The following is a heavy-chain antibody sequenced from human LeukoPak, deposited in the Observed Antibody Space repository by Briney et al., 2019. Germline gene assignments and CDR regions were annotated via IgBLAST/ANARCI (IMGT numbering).Heavy chain of an antibody. V-gene: IGHV3-11*05. CDR3: AKDRSQYYDSSGYYGWFDP. D-gene: IGHD3-22*01. CDR2: ISNIGTYT. Sequence: GGSLRLSCAASGFTFSDYYMSWIRQAPGKGLEWVSYISNIGTYTNYADSVKGRFTISRDNAKNSLYLQMNSLRTEDTALYYCAKDRSQYYDSSGYYGWFDPWGQGTLVTVSS. J-gene: IGHJ5*02. CDR1: GFTFSDYY.